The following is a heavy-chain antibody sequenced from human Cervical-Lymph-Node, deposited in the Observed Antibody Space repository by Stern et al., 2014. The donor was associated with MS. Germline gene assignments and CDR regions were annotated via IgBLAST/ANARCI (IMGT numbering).Heavy chain of an antibody. D-gene: IGHD2-15*01. CDR2: LYYTGSV. CDR3: AREGEYCSGSRCYPFLDY. V-gene: IGHV4-59*01. CDR1: GGSLRSYY. Sequence: QVQLQESGPGLVKPSETLSLTCTVSGGSLRSYYWNWIRQAPGKGLEWLGVLYYTGSVNYNPSLSSRVAMSVYTSKNQFSLTVSSVTAADTAVYYCAREGEYCSGSRCYPFLDYWGQGTLVTVSS. J-gene: IGHJ4*02.